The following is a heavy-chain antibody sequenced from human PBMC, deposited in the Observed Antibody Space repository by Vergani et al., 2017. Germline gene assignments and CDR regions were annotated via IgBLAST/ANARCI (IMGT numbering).Heavy chain of an antibody. Sequence: QVQLQESGPGLVKPSETLSLTCTVSGCSISSYYWSWIRQPPGKGLEWIGYIYYSGSTNYNPSLKSRVTISVDTSKNQFSLKLSSVTAADTAVYYCARDRGSSLDAFDIWGQGTMVTVSS. D-gene: IGHD6-13*01. V-gene: IGHV4-59*01. J-gene: IGHJ3*02. CDR2: IYYSGST. CDR1: GCSISSYY. CDR3: ARDRGSSLDAFDI.